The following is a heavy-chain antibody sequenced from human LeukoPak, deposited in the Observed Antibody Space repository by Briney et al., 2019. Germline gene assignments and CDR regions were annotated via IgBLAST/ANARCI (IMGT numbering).Heavy chain of an antibody. CDR3: ARDRRQAPAAIDY. J-gene: IGHJ4*02. V-gene: IGHV4-39*07. CDR2: IDHSGSS. D-gene: IGHD2-2*01. Sequence: SETLSLTCTVSGGSISFNGYHWGWFRQSPGKGLELIGTIDHSGSSYYNPPLKSRVTMSVDTSRNYLSLQLASVTAADTAVYFCARDRRQAPAAIDYWGQGALVTVSS. CDR1: GGSISFNGYH.